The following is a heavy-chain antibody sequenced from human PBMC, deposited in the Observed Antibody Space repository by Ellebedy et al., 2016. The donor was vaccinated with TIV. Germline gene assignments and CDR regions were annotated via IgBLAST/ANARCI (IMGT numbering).Heavy chain of an antibody. CDR3: AKDVSVGTTQSFYAMDV. V-gene: IGHV3-23*01. D-gene: IGHD1/OR15-1a*01. CDR2: VVGSSGST. Sequence: GGSLRLSCAASGFTVSSNYMSWVRQAPGKGLEWVSTVVGSSGSTYYADSVQGRFTVSRDNPKSTLYLQMNSLRVEDTAVYYCAKDVSVGTTQSFYAMDVWGQGTTVTVSS. J-gene: IGHJ6*02. CDR1: GFTVSSNY.